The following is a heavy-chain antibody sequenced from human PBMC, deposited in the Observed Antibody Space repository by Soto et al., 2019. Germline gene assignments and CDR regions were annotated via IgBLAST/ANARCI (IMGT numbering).Heavy chain of an antibody. J-gene: IGHJ4*02. CDR1: GGSLSSYY. CDR2: ISYSGTT. CDR3: AKGGRQWLVTSDFNY. D-gene: IGHD6-19*01. Sequence: SETLSLTCTVSGGSLSSYYWSWIRRPPGMGLEWIASISYSGTTNYNSSLKSRVTISIDTSKNQFSLKFNSVTAADTAVYYCAKGGRQWLVTSDFNYWGQGALVTVSS. V-gene: IGHV4-59*03.